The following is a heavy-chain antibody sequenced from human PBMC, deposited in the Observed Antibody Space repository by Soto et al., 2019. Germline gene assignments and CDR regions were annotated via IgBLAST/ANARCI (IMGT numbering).Heavy chain of an antibody. CDR1: GFTFSSYW. J-gene: IGHJ4*02. Sequence: GGSLRLSCAASGFTFSSYWMSWVRQAPGKGLEWVANIKQDGSEKYYVDSVKGRFTIPRDNAKNSLYLQMNSLRAEDTAVYYCARDPSYYYDSSGYFDYWGQGTLVTVSS. CDR2: IKQDGSEK. CDR3: ARDPSYYYDSSGYFDY. V-gene: IGHV3-7*05. D-gene: IGHD3-22*01.